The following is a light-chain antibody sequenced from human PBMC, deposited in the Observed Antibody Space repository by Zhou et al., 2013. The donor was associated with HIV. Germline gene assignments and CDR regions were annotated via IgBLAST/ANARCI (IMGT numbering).Light chain of an antibody. Sequence: IVMTQSPASLSVSPGERVTLSCRASQSVNNYLAWYQQKPGQAPRLLIYDASSGATGIPARFTGGGSGTDFTLTISSLEPEDFAVYYCQQRQNWPITFGQGTRLEIK. J-gene: IGKJ5*01. V-gene: IGKV3-11*01. CDR2: DAS. CDR3: QQRQNWPIT. CDR1: QSVNNY.